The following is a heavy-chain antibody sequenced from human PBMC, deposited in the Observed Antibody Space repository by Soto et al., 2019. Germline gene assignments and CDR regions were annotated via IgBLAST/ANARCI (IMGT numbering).Heavy chain of an antibody. CDR1: GGSVSSASHY. CDR3: ARTYRYHLSSFFDY. D-gene: IGHD2-2*01. Sequence: SETLSLTCTVSGGSVSSASHYWIWIRQPPGKGLEWIGYIYYSGSTTYNPSLKSRVTISIDTSKRQFSLKLTSVTAADTSVYYCARTYRYHLSSFFDYWGQGTLVTVSS. CDR2: IYYSGST. J-gene: IGHJ4*02. V-gene: IGHV4-61*01.